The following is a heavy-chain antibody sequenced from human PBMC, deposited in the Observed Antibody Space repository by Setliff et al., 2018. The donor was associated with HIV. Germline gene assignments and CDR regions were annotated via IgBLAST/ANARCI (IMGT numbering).Heavy chain of an antibody. V-gene: IGHV4-61*02. CDR1: GGSISSGNYY. CDR3: ARAPFPVAGFDYFDH. J-gene: IGHJ4*02. D-gene: IGHD6-19*01. CDR2: IFSSGNT. Sequence: PSETLSLTCTVSGGSISSGNYYWSWIRQPAGKGLEWIGRIFSSGNTYYNPSLKSRVTMSVDTSKNQFSLNLNSVTAADTAIYYCARAPFPVAGFDYFDHWGQGTQVTVSS.